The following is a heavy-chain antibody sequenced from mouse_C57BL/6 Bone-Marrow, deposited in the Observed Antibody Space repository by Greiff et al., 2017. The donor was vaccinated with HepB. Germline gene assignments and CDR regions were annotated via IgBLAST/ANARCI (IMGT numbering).Heavy chain of an antibody. J-gene: IGHJ3*01. CDR3: AREDYDYGEAY. D-gene: IGHD2-4*01. CDR1: GYTFTSYD. CDR2: IYPRDGST. Sequence: QVQLKQSGPELVKPGASVKLSCKASGYTFTSYDINWVKQRPGQGLEWIGWIYPRDGSTKYNEKFKGKATLTVDTSSSTAYMELHSLTSEDSAVYFCAREDYDYGEAYWGQGTLVTVSA. V-gene: IGHV1-85*01.